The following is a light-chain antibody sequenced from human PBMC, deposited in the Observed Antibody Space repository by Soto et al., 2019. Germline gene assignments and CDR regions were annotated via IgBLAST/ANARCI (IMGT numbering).Light chain of an antibody. CDR1: SSNIGSHY. CDR2: TNN. J-gene: IGLJ2*01. Sequence: QSVLTQPPSASGTPGQRVTISCSGSSSNIGSHYVYWYQQLPGTAPKLLIFTNNQRPSGVPDRFSGSKSGTSASLAISGLRSEDEADYYCAAWDDSLSGHVVFGGGTKVTVL. CDR3: AAWDDSLSGHVV. V-gene: IGLV1-47*01.